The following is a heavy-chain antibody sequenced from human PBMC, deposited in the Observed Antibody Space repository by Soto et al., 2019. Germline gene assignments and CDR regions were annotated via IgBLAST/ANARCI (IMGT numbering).Heavy chain of an antibody. Sequence: PGGSLRLSCAASGFTFSDAWMNWVRQAPGKGLEWVGIVRSKTYSGTTDYAASVKGRFTISRDDSKSIAYLQMNSLKTEDTAVYYCSRGSLPAAGIIDYWGQGTLVTVSS. CDR3: SRGSLPAAGIIDY. D-gene: IGHD6-13*01. CDR1: GFTFSDAW. CDR2: VRSKTYSGTT. V-gene: IGHV3-49*04. J-gene: IGHJ4*02.